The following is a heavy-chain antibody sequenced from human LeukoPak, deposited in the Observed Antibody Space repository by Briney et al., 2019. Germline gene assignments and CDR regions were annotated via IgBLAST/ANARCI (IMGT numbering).Heavy chain of an antibody. CDR2: ISSSGSTI. Sequence: GGSLRLSCAASGFTFSSYEMNWVRQASGKGLEWVSYISSSGSTIYYADSVKGRFTISRVNAKNSLYLQMNSLRAEGTAVYYCARDPYSGSYYFDYWGQGTLVTVSS. CDR1: GFTFSSYE. V-gene: IGHV3-48*03. D-gene: IGHD1-26*01. J-gene: IGHJ4*02. CDR3: ARDPYSGSYYFDY.